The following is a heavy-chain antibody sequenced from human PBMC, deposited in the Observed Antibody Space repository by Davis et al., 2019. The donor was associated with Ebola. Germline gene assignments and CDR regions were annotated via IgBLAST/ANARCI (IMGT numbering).Heavy chain of an antibody. V-gene: IGHV3-7*01. CDR2: INPDGGDK. CDR3: ARPDRSIRTTPGY. J-gene: IGHJ4*02. D-gene: IGHD1/OR15-1a*01. CDR1: GFTFSSHW. Sequence: GESLKISCAASGFTFSSHWMSWVRQAPGKGLEWVANINPDGGDKQYVDSMEGRFTISRDNAKNLLHLQMNSLRVEDTAVYYCARPDRSIRTTPGYWGQGTLVTVSS.